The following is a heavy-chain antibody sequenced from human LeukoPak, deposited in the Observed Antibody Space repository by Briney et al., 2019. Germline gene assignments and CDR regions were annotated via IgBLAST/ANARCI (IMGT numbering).Heavy chain of an antibody. Sequence: SETLSLTCTVSGGSISSYYWSWIRQPPGKGLERIGYIYYSGSTNYNPCLKSRVTISVDTSKNQFSLKLSSVTAADTAVYYCAREIAVAEANDWFDPWGEGTLVTVSS. D-gene: IGHD6-19*01. CDR2: IYYSGST. CDR1: GGSISSYY. CDR3: AREIAVAEANDWFDP. V-gene: IGHV4-59*01. J-gene: IGHJ5*02.